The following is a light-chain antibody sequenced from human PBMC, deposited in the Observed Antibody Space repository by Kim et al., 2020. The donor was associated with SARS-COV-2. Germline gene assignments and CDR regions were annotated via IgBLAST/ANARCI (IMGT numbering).Light chain of an antibody. Sequence: SASVGDRVTITCRASQGISSWLAWYQQIPGKAPKILIYTASSLKGGVPSRFSGSGSGTDFTLTISSLQSEDVATYYCQQTYSFPLSFGGGTKLEI. CDR3: QQTYSFPLS. CDR2: TAS. J-gene: IGKJ4*01. CDR1: QGISSW. V-gene: IGKV1-12*01.